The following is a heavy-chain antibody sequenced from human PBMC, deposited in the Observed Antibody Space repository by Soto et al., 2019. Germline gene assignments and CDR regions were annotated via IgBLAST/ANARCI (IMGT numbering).Heavy chain of an antibody. CDR2: IIPIFGTA. Sequence: QVQLVQSGAEVKKPGSSVKVSCKASGGTFSSYAISWVRQAPGQGLEWMGGIIPIFGTANYAQKFQGRVTITADESTSTAYRELSSLRSEDTAVYYCARDAYGSGSYYNIYYFDYWGQGTLVTVSS. CDR3: ARDAYGSGSYYNIYYFDY. J-gene: IGHJ4*02. V-gene: IGHV1-69*01. CDR1: GGTFSSYA. D-gene: IGHD3-10*01.